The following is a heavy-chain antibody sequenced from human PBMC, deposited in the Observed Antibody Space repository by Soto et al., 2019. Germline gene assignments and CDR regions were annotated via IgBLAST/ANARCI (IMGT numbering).Heavy chain of an antibody. V-gene: IGHV3-73*01. J-gene: IGHJ4*02. D-gene: IGHD5-12*01. CDR3: TSRYGGYDSPLDY. CDR1: GFTFSGSA. Sequence: GGSLRLSCAASGFTFSGSAMHWVRQASGKGLEWVGRIRSKANSYATAYAASVKGRFTISRDDSKNTAYLQMNSLKTEDTAVYYCTSRYGGYDSPLDYWGQGTLVTVSS. CDR2: IRSKANSYAT.